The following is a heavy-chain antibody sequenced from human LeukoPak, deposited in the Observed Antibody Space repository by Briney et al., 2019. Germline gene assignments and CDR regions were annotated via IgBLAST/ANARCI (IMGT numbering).Heavy chain of an antibody. D-gene: IGHD1-26*01. Sequence: PSETLSLTCTVSGASISHYYWSWIRQTPEKGLEWMGHIHTSGGSSPYPSLKSRRTMSIETSRNQFSLKLTSVTAADTAVYFCARLGSYHDFWGQGALVTVSS. CDR3: ARLGSYHDF. CDR2: IHTSGGS. CDR1: GASISHYY. J-gene: IGHJ4*02. V-gene: IGHV4-4*09.